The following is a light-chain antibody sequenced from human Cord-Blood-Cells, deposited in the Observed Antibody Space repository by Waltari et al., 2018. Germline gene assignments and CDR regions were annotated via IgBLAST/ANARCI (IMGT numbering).Light chain of an antibody. J-gene: IGKJ2*01. CDR3: QQYNNLPYT. CDR2: GAS. Sequence: EIVMTQSPATLSVSPGERATLSCRASQSVSSNLAWYQQKPGQAPRLLIYGASTRATGIPARFSGSGAGTEFTLTISSLQSEDFAVYYCQQYNNLPYTFGQGTKLESK. CDR1: QSVSSN. V-gene: IGKV3-15*01.